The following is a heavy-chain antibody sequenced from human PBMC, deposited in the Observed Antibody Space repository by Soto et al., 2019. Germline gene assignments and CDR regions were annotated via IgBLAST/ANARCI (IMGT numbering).Heavy chain of an antibody. D-gene: IGHD6-6*01. Sequence: SETLSLTCAVYGGSFSDYFWTWIRQPPGKGLEWIGEINHSGSTNFKPSLKSRVAISADTSRNQFSLRVTSVTAADTAVYYCAGREFASSSFHYYYYAVDVWGQGTTVTVSS. V-gene: IGHV4-34*01. J-gene: IGHJ6*02. CDR2: INHSGST. CDR1: GGSFSDYF. CDR3: AGREFASSSFHYYYYAVDV.